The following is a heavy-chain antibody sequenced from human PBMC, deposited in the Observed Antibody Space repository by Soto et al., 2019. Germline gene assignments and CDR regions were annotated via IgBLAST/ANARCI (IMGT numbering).Heavy chain of an antibody. CDR1: GGTFSSYA. V-gene: IGHV1-69*01. D-gene: IGHD6-13*01. J-gene: IGHJ6*02. CDR2: IIPIFGTA. CDR3: ARDQRISYSSSSLFGMDV. Sequence: QVQLVQSGAEAKKPGSSVKVSCKASGGTFSSYAISWVRQAPGQGLEWMGGIIPIFGTANYAQKFQGRVTITADESTSTAYMELSSLRSEDTAVYYCARDQRISYSSSSLFGMDVWGQGTTVTVSS.